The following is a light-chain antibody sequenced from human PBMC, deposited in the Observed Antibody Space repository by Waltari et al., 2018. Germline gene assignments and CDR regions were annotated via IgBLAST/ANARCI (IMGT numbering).Light chain of an antibody. CDR3: QTWDSNTVV. J-gene: IGLJ2*01. Sequence: SYDLTQPPSVSASPGQTASIACFGDKFGDKYVSWYQQKPGQSPVLVIEQDTKRPSVIPERFSASNSGNTATLTVSETRAVDAASYYCQTWDSNTVVFGGGTTLTVL. V-gene: IGLV3-1*01. CDR2: QDT. CDR1: KFGDKY.